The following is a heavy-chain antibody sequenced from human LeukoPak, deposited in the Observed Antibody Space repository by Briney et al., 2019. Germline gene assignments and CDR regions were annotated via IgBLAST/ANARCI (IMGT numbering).Heavy chain of an antibody. CDR2: INPSGGST. D-gene: IGHD5/OR15-5a*01. Sequence: ASVKVSCKAPGYTFTSYFMHWVRQAPGQGLEWMGIINPSGGSTTYAQNFQGRVTMTRDTSTSTVYMELSSLRSEDTAIYYCARDLRPGAFDIWGQGTMVTVSS. V-gene: IGHV1-46*01. CDR1: GYTFTSYF. J-gene: IGHJ3*02. CDR3: ARDLRPGAFDI.